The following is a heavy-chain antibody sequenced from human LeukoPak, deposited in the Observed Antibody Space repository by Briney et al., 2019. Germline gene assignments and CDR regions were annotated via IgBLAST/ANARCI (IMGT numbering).Heavy chain of an antibody. D-gene: IGHD2-2*02. Sequence: GGSLRLSCAASGFTFSSYSMNWVRQAPGKGLEWVSSISSSSSYIYYADSVKGRFTISSDNAKNSLYLQMNSLRAEDTAVYYCASDIVVVPAAIGSAFDIWGQGTIVTVSS. CDR3: ASDIVVVPAAIGSAFDI. CDR1: GFTFSSYS. J-gene: IGHJ3*02. CDR2: ISSSSSYI. V-gene: IGHV3-21*01.